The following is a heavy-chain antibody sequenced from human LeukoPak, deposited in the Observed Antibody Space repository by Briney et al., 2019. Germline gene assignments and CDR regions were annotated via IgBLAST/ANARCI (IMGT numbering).Heavy chain of an antibody. CDR3: ARGAFCSAYSGVDY. CDR1: GGSISSGSYY. V-gene: IGHV4-61*02. J-gene: IGHJ4*02. Sequence: PSETLSLTCTVSGGSISSGSYYWRWIRQPAGQGLEWIVRIYTSGSTNYNPSLKSRVTISVDTSKNQFSLKLSSVTAADTAVYYCARGAFCSAYSGVDYWGQGTLVTVSS. CDR2: IYTSGST. D-gene: IGHD3-3*01.